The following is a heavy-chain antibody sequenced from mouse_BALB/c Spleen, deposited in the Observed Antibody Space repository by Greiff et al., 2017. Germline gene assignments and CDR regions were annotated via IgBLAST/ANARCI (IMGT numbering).Heavy chain of an antibody. Sequence: DVMLVESGGGLVKPGGSLKLSCAASGFDFSSYDMSWVRQTPEKRLEWVAYISSGGGSTYYPDTVKGRFTISRDNAKNTLYLQMSSLTSEDTAMYYCARHYGNYGWCFDVWGAGTTVTVSS. CDR1: GFDFSSYD. CDR3: ARHYGNYGWCFDV. J-gene: IGHJ1*01. V-gene: IGHV5-12-1*01. D-gene: IGHD2-1*01. CDR2: ISSGGGST.